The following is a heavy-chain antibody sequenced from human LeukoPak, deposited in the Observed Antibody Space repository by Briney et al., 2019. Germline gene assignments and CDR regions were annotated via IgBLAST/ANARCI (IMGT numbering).Heavy chain of an antibody. D-gene: IGHD3-22*01. CDR1: GFTFSSYA. J-gene: IGHJ4*02. CDR3: ARMIVVSSFDY. CDR2: ISYDGSNK. Sequence: PGGSLRLSCAASGFTFSSYAMSWVRQAPGKGLEWVAVISYDGSNKYYADSVKGRFTISRDNSKNTLYLQMNSLRAEDTAVYYCARMIVVSSFDYWGQGTLVTVSS. V-gene: IGHV3-30*14.